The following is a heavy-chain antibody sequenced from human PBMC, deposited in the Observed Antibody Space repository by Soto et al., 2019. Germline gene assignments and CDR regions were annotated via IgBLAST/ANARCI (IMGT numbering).Heavy chain of an antibody. J-gene: IGHJ5*02. D-gene: IGHD1-20*01. CDR1: GGSIISYY. Sequence: PSETLSLTCTVSGGSIISYYWSWIRQPPGKGLEWIGYIYHSGITNYNPSLKSRVTISVDTSKNQFSLKLNSLTAADTAVYYCARGNRFSNNGYNWFDLWGQGARVTVSS. CDR3: ARGNRFSNNGYNWFDL. CDR2: IYHSGIT. V-gene: IGHV4-59*01.